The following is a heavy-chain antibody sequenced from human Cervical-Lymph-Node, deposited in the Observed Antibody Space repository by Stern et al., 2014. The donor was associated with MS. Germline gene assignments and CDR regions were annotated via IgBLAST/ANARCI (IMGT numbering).Heavy chain of an antibody. D-gene: IGHD5-12*01. CDR1: GYTFTDNY. V-gene: IGHV1-2*02. CDR2: INPNSGGT. Sequence: VQLVESGAEVKKPGASVKVSCKASGYTFTDNYLHWVRQAPGHGLEWMGWINPNSGGTHYAHKFQGRVTITRDTSISTAYMELSRLKSDDTALYYCARGNGYDWSTFDSWGQGTVGTVSS. J-gene: IGHJ4*02. CDR3: ARGNGYDWSTFDS.